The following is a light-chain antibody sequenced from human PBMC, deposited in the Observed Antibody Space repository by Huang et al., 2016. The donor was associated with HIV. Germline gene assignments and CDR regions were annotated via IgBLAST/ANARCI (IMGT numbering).Light chain of an antibody. CDR1: QDISNY. CDR3: QQYGILPRT. V-gene: IGKV1-33*01. J-gene: IGKJ2*01. Sequence: DIQMTQSPSSLSASVGDRVTITCQASQDISNYLNWYQQKPGKAPKLLIYDAFNLETGVPSRFIGSGSDTDFTVTISSLQPEDIATYYCQQYGILPRTFGQGTKLEIK. CDR2: DAF.